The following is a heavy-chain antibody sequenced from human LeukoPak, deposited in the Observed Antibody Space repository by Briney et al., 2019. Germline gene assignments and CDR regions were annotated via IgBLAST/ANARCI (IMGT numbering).Heavy chain of an antibody. CDR2: IYSGGRT. Sequence: PGGSLRLSCAASGFTVSTNYMSWVRQAPGKGLEWVSIIYSGGRTYYADSVKGRFTISRDSSENTLYLQMNNLKIDDTAVYYCARYTILAFDYWGQGTLVTVSS. V-gene: IGHV3-66*02. J-gene: IGHJ4*02. D-gene: IGHD3-3*01. CDR1: GFTVSTNY. CDR3: ARYTILAFDY.